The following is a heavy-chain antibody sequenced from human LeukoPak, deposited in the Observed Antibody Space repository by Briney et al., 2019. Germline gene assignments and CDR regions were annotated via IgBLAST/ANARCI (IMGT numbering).Heavy chain of an antibody. Sequence: SETLSLTCSVSGGSINSEDYYWSWIRQPAGQALEWIGRIYKTGSPNYSPSVRSRVTISVDTSRNQFSLTLKSVTAADTALYFCARSLYGVLALDYWGRGIQVTVSS. J-gene: IGHJ4*02. CDR1: GGSINSEDYY. CDR3: ARSLYGVLALDY. CDR2: IYKTGSP. V-gene: IGHV4-61*02. D-gene: IGHD4-17*01.